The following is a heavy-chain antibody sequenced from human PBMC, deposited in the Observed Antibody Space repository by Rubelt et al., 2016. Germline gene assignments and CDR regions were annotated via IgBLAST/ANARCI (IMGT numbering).Heavy chain of an antibody. CDR3: ARGNSGYDYVLVY. Sequence: QVQLVQSGAEVKKPGASVKVSCKASGYTFTGYYMHWVRQAPGQGLEWMGWINRDSGGTNCRLDVQSRVIMTRGMSVSTAYMELSKLTSVCTALDYCARGNSGYDYVLVYWGQGTLVTVSS. J-gene: IGHJ4*02. V-gene: IGHV1-2*02. CDR2: INRDSGGT. CDR1: GYTFTGYY. D-gene: IGHD5-12*01.